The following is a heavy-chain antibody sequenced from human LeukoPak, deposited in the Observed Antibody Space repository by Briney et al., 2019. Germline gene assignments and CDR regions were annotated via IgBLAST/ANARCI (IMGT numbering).Heavy chain of an antibody. V-gene: IGHV4-34*01. CDR2: ISHSGIT. CDR3: ARGRRTDY. CDR1: GGSFSGYY. Sequence: PSETLSLTCAVYGGSFSGYYWSWIRQPPGKGLEWIGEISHSGITNYNPSLKSRVTISVDTSKNQFSLKLSSVTAADTAVYYCARGRRTDYWGQGTLVTVSS. J-gene: IGHJ4*02. D-gene: IGHD1-1*01.